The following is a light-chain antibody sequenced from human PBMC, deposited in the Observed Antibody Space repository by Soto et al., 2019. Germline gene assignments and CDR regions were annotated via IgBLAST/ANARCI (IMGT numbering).Light chain of an antibody. CDR2: KAS. J-gene: IGKJ1*01. CDR3: QQSFNTPRT. V-gene: IGKV1-5*03. Sequence: DIQMTQSPSTLSGSVGDRVTITCRASQTISSWLAWYQQKPGKAPKLLIYKASTLKSGVPSRFSGSGSGTDFTLTINSLQPEDFATYYCQQSFNTPRTFGQGTKVDIK. CDR1: QTISSW.